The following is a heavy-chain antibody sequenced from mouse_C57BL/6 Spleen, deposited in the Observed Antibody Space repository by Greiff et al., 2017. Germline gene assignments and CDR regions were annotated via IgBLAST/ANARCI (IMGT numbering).Heavy chain of an antibody. J-gene: IGHJ2*01. CDR1: GYTFTSYW. CDR2: IDPSDSET. D-gene: IGHD2-13*01. CDR3: ARDGDYELDD. V-gene: IGHV1-52*01. Sequence: QVQLQQSGAELVRPGSSVKLSCKASGYTFTSYWMHWVKQRPIQGLEWIGNIDPSDSETHYNQKFKDKATLTVDKSSSTAYMQLSSLTSEDSAVYYCARDGDYELDDWGQGTTLTVAS.